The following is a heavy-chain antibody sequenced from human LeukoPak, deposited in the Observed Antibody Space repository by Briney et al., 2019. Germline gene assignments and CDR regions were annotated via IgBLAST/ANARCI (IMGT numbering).Heavy chain of an antibody. D-gene: IGHD6-13*01. V-gene: IGHV3-23*01. CDR1: GFTFTNYA. Sequence: GGSLRLSCAASGFTFTNYAMSWVRQAHGKGLEWVSGISGSGDSTNYADSVKGRFTISRDNSKNALYLQMNSLRAEDTAVYYCAKGASPGIAAAGAGFLFDYWGQGTLVTVSS. CDR2: ISGSGDST. CDR3: AKGASPGIAAAGAGFLFDY. J-gene: IGHJ4*02.